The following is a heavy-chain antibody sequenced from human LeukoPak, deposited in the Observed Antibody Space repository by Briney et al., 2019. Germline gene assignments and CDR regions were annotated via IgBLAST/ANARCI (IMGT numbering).Heavy chain of an antibody. CDR2: VYSSGST. CDR1: GGSIDSHC. CDR3: ATYRRDNTYFLDY. J-gene: IGHJ4*02. V-gene: IGHV4-59*11. Sequence: SETLSLTCTVSGGSIDSHCWSWTRQPPGKGLEWIGYVYSSGSTNYNPSFKSRVTMSVDTSMNQFSLMLSYVTAADTAIYYCATYRRDNTYFLDYWGQGTLVTVFS. D-gene: IGHD2-2*02.